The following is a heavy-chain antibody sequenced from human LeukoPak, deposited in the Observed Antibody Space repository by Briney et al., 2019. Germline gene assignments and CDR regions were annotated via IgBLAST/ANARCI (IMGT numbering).Heavy chain of an antibody. CDR2: IYYSGST. J-gene: IGHJ5*02. CDR3: ARGYSSSWYLNWFDP. CDR1: GGSIGSSSYY. D-gene: IGHD6-13*01. V-gene: IGHV4-39*01. Sequence: SETLSLTCTVSGGSIGSSSYYWGWIRQPPGRGLAWIGSIYYSGSTYYNPSLKSRVTISVDTSKNQFSLKLSSVTAADTAVYYCARGYSSSWYLNWFDPWGQGTLVTVSS.